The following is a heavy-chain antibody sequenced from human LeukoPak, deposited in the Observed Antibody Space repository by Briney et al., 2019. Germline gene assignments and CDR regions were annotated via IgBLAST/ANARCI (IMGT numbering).Heavy chain of an antibody. J-gene: IGHJ6*02. CDR1: GYTLTELS. Sequence: GASVKVSCKVSGYTLTELSMHWVRQAPGKGLEWMGGFDPEDGETIYAQKFQGRVTMTEDTTTDTAYMELSSLRSEDTAVYYCATMGQRYSSWYTLHRDYGMTSGTKGPRSPSP. CDR2: FDPEDGET. D-gene: IGHD6-13*01. V-gene: IGHV1-24*01. CDR3: ATMGQRYSSWYTLHRDYGMTS.